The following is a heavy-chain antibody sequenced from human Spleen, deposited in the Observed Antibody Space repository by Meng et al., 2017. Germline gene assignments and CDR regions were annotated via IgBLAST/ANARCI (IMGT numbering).Heavy chain of an antibody. CDR2: ICGDST. V-gene: IGHV3-38-3*01. Sequence: GGSLRLSCAASRFTFNSYGMHWVRQAPGEGREWVSSICGDSTYYADSGKGRVTVSRDKSKNTLHLQMNSLRAEDTAAYYCAKGSGWYYDSGGYVDYWGQGTLVTVSP. J-gene: IGHJ4*02. CDR3: AKGSGWYYDSGGYVDY. CDR1: RFTFNSYG. D-gene: IGHD3-22*01.